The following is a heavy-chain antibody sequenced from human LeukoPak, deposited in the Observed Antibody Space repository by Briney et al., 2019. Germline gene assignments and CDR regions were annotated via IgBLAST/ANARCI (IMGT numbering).Heavy chain of an antibody. CDR1: GYTFTSYG. D-gene: IGHD3-22*01. CDR2: ISAYNGNT. Sequence: GASVKVSCKASGYTFTSYGISWVRQAPGQGLEWMGWISAYNGNTNYAQKLQGRVTMTTDTPTSTAYMELRSLRSDDTAMYYCARSRAGFDSSGYPETTFDPWGQGTLVTVSS. CDR3: ARSRAGFDSSGYPETTFDP. V-gene: IGHV1-18*01. J-gene: IGHJ5*02.